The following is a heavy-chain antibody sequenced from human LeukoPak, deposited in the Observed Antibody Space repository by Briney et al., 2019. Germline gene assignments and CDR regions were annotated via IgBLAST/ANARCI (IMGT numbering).Heavy chain of an antibody. V-gene: IGHV3-7*01. J-gene: IGHJ2*01. D-gene: IGHD6-19*01. Sequence: GGSLRLSCAASGFTFSNYWMTWVRRAPGKGLEWVANIRRDGSETHYVDSVMGRFTISRDNAKNSLYLQMNSLRAEDTAVYYCARDGGSSGWKGLWYFDLWGRGTLVTVSS. CDR2: IRRDGSET. CDR1: GFTFSNYW. CDR3: ARDGGSSGWKGLWYFDL.